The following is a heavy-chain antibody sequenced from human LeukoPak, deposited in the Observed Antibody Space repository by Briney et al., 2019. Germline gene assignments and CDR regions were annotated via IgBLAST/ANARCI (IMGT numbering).Heavy chain of an antibody. J-gene: IGHJ5*02. CDR2: ISISGSAK. Sequence: GGSLRLSCAAFGFTFMSYSMNWVRQAPGKGLEWVSYISISGSAKYYADSVKGRFTISRDNAKNSLYLQMNSLRAEDTAVYYCATTGLLGDIPWGQGTLVTVSS. CDR1: GFTFMSYS. V-gene: IGHV3-48*01. D-gene: IGHD2-21*01. CDR3: ATTGLLGDIP.